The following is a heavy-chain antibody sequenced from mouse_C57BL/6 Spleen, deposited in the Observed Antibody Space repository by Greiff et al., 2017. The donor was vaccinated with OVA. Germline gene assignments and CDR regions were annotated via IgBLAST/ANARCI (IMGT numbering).Heavy chain of an antibody. J-gene: IGHJ2*01. Sequence: VQLQQPGAELVRPGSSVKLSCKASGYTFTSYWMHWVKQRPIQGLEWIGNIDPSDSETHYNQKFKDKATLTVEKSSSTAYMQLSSLTSEDSAVYYCARGTWDYFDYWGQGTTLTVSS. CDR2: IDPSDSET. CDR3: ARGTWDYFDY. V-gene: IGHV1-52*01. D-gene: IGHD3-3*01. CDR1: GYTFTSYW.